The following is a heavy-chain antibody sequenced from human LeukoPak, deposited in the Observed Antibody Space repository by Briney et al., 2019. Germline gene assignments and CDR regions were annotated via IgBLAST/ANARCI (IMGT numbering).Heavy chain of an antibody. J-gene: IGHJ6*02. D-gene: IGHD6-6*01. V-gene: IGHV1-69*13. CDR3: ARVGQLAPPIYYYYGMDV. CDR1: GGTFSSYA. Sequence: ASVKVSRKASGGTFSSYAISWVRQAPGQGLEWMGGIIPIFGTANYAQKFQGRVTITADESTSTAYMELSSLRSEDTAVYYCARVGQLAPPIYYYYGMDVWGQGTTVTVSS. CDR2: IIPIFGTA.